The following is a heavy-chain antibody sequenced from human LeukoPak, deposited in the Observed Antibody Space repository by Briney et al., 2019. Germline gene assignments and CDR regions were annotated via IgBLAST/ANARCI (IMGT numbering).Heavy chain of an antibody. V-gene: IGHV3-7*01. D-gene: IGHD3-22*01. J-gene: IGHJ4*02. CDR1: GFTFSSYW. CDR2: IKQDESEN. Sequence: GGSLRLSCAASGFTFSSYWLTWARQAPGKGLEWVANIKQDESENYYGDSVRGRFTISRDNAQNSLYLQMNSLRAEDTAVYCCATDNGYFSVDYWGQGTLVTVSS. CDR3: ATDNGYFSVDY.